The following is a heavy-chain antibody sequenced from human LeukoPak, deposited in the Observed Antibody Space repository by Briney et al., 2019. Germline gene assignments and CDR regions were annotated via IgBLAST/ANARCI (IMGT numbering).Heavy chain of an antibody. CDR3: AKGAMIVPRTYDF. CDR1: GFTFRSYA. Sequence: PGGSLRISCAASGFTFRSYAMSWVRQVPGKGLEWVSAIGAGGDNTYYADSVKGRFTISRDKSKSTLYLQMDSLRAEDTALYYCAKGAMIVPRTYDFWGQGTLVTVSS. D-gene: IGHD3-22*01. V-gene: IGHV3-23*01. J-gene: IGHJ4*02. CDR2: IGAGGDNT.